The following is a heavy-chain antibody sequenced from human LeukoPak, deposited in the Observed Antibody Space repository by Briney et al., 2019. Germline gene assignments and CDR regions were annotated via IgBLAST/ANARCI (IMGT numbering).Heavy chain of an antibody. J-gene: IGHJ4*02. D-gene: IGHD2-15*01. CDR2: INHSGST. Sequence: PSETLSLTCAVYGGSFSGYYWSWIRQPPGKGLEWIGEINHSGSTNYNPSLKSRVTISVDTSKNQFSLKLSSVTAADTAVYYCARGRGYCSGGSCFGGLKYYFDYWGQGTLVTVSS. CDR3: ARGRGYCSGGSCFGGLKYYFDY. CDR1: GGSFSGYY. V-gene: IGHV4-34*01.